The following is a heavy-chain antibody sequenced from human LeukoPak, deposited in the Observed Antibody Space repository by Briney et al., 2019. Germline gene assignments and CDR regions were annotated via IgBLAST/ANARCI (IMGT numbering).Heavy chain of an antibody. CDR1: GGSISSHY. CDR2: IYSSGST. J-gene: IGHJ4*02. CDR3: ARESYSSGWYKDY. D-gene: IGHD6-19*01. Sequence: SETLSLTCTVSGGSISSHYWSWIRQPAGKGLEWIGRIYSSGSTNYNPSLKSRVTMSVDTSKNQFSLTLSSLTAADTAFYYCARESYSSGWYKDYWGQGILVTVSS. V-gene: IGHV4-4*07.